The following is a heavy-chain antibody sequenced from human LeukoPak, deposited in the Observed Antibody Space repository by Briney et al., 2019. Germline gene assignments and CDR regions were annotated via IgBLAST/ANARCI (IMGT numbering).Heavy chain of an antibody. J-gene: IGHJ3*02. CDR1: GFTLNNYPA. Sequence: GGSLRLSCIASGFTLNNYPAMHWVRQAPGKGLEWVAALSADGNSNFYADSVKGRFTISRDISKNALYLEMNNLRPEDTAVYYCARGTYSGGRCDVFDIWGQGTMVSVSS. D-gene: IGHD5-18*01. CDR2: LSADGNSN. CDR3: ARGTYSGGRCDVFDI. V-gene: IGHV3-30*04.